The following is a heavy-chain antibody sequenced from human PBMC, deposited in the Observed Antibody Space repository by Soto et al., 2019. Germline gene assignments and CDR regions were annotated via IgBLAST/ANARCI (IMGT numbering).Heavy chain of an antibody. CDR3: GSDLNINGLGYWGFDY. V-gene: IGHV3-74*01. J-gene: IGHJ4*02. CDR2: INGDGSRT. CDR1: GFTFSSYW. D-gene: IGHD2-8*01. Sequence: GGSLRLSCEASGFTFSSYWMHWVRQAPGKGLVWVSRINGDGSRTTYADSVKGRFTISRDNTKNTLYLQMNSLRADDTAVYYCGSDLNINGLGYWGFDYWGQGTLVTVSS.